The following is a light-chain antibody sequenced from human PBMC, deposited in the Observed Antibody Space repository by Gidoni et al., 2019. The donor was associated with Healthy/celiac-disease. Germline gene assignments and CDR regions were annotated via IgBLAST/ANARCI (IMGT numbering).Light chain of an antibody. J-gene: IGKJ1*01. CDR3: QQSYSTPRTWT. CDR1: QSISSY. V-gene: IGKV1-39*01. Sequence: PSSLSASVGDRVTITCRASQSISSYLNWYQQKPGKAPKLLIYAASSLQSGVPSRFSGSGSGTDFPLTISSLQPEDFATYYCQQSYSTPRTWTFGQGTKVEIK. CDR2: AAS.